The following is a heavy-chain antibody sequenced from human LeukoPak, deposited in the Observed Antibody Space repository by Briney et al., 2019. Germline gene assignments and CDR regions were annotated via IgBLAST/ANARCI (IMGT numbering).Heavy chain of an antibody. CDR3: AREGSSGYYYYYYTDV. V-gene: IGHV4-4*07. CDR1: GGSISSYY. Sequence: SETLSLTCTVSGGSISSYYWSWIRQPAGKGLEWIGRIYTSGSTNYNPSLKSRVTMSVDTSKNQFSLKLSSVTAADTAVYYCAREGSSGYYYYYYTDVWGKGTTVTVSS. D-gene: IGHD6-6*01. J-gene: IGHJ6*03. CDR2: IYTSGST.